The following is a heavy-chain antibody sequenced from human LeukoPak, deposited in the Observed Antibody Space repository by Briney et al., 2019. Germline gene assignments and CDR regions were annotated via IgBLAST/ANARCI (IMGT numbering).Heavy chain of an antibody. J-gene: IGHJ4*02. Sequence: ASVKVSCKASGYTFTNHGISWVRQAPGQGLEWMGWISTYTGDTNFAQNFQGRVTLTTDTTTSTAYMELRSLRSDDTAVYYCARESGGNTMAGDYWGQGTLVTVSS. CDR3: ARESGGNTMAGDY. CDR2: ISTYTGDT. CDR1: GYTFTNHG. D-gene: IGHD2-15*01. V-gene: IGHV1-18*01.